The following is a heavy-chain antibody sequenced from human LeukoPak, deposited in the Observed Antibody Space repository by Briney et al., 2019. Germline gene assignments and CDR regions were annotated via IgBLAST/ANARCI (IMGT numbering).Heavy chain of an antibody. J-gene: IGHJ4*02. Sequence: GGPLRLSCAASGFTFSSYGMHWVRQAPGKGLEWVAVIWYDGSNKYYADSVKGRFTISRDNSKNTLYLQMNSLRAEDTAVYYCARDNGSPERQTSYYFDYWGQGTLVTVSS. V-gene: IGHV3-33*01. CDR3: ARDNGSPERQTSYYFDY. CDR2: IWYDGSNK. CDR1: GFTFSSYG.